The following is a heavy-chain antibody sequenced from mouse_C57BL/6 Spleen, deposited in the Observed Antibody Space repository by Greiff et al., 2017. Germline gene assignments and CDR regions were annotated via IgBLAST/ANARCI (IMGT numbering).Heavy chain of an antibody. CDR1: GYTFTGYW. J-gene: IGHJ2*01. CDR2: ILPVSGST. D-gene: IGHD4-1*01. Sequence: LMKPGASVKLSCKATGYTFTGYWIEWVKQRPGHGLEWIGEILPVSGSTNYNEKFKGKATFTADTSSNTAYMQLSSLTTEDYGIYYCARPSSSNWDGYWGQGTTLTVSS. V-gene: IGHV1-9*01. CDR3: ARPSSSNWDGY.